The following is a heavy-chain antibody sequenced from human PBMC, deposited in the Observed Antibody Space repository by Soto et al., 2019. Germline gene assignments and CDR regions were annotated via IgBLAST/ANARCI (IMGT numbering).Heavy chain of an antibody. J-gene: IGHJ3*02. V-gene: IGHV3-9*01. D-gene: IGHD6-19*01. CDR1: GFTFDDYA. Sequence: EVQLVESGGGLVQPGRSLRLSCAASGFTFDDYAMHWVRHAPGKGLEWVSGISWNCSSIGYADSVKGRFTISRDNAKNSLYLQRNSLTVEDTALYYCAKEQYSSGANAFDSWGQGTMVTVSS. CDR2: ISWNCSSI. CDR3: AKEQYSSGANAFDS.